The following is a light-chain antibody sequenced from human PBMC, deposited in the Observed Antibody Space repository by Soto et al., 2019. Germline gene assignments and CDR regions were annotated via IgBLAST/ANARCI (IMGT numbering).Light chain of an antibody. V-gene: IGLV2-23*01. CDR2: EGT. CDR3: SSYAGRVV. Sequence: QSALTQPASVSGSPGQSITISCTGTSSDVGSYNLVSWYQQHPGKAPKLMIYEGTNRPSGVSNRFSGSKSGNTASLTITGLQAEDEAHYYCSSYAGRVVFGGGTKLTVL. CDR1: SSDVGSYNL. J-gene: IGLJ2*01.